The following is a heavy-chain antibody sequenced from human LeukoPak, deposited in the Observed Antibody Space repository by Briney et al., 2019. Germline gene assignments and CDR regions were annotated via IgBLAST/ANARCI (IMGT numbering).Heavy chain of an antibody. CDR3: ARGHCSGGSCYSVYYYYYGMDV. CDR1: GFTFSSYA. Sequence: GGSLRLSCAASGFTFSSYAMTWVRQAPGKGLEWVSAISGSGSYTYYADSVKGRFTISRDNSKNTLDLQMNSLRGEDTAAYYCARGHCSGGSCYSVYYYYYGMDVWGQGTTVTVSS. D-gene: IGHD2-15*01. CDR2: ISGSGSYT. J-gene: IGHJ6*02. V-gene: IGHV3-23*01.